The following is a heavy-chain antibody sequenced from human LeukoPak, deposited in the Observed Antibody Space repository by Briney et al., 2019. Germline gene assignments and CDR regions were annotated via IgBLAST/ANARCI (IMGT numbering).Heavy chain of an antibody. CDR1: GFTFSSYA. CDR2: ISGSGGST. CDR3: AKEAPGYFDWLLRYYFDY. D-gene: IGHD3-9*01. J-gene: IGHJ4*02. V-gene: IGHV3-23*01. Sequence: GGSLRLSCAASGFTFSSYAMSWVRQAPGKGLEWVSAISGSGGSTYYADSVKGRFTISRDNSKNTLYLQMNSLRAEDTAVYYCAKEAPGYFDWLLRYYFDYWGQGTLVTVSS.